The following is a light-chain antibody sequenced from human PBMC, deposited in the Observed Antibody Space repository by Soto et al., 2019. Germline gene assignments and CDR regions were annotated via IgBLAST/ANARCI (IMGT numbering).Light chain of an antibody. V-gene: IGLV2-8*01. CDR2: EVS. CDR1: SSDVGGYSY. CDR3: SSYTSSSTRV. Sequence: QSALTQPPSASGSPGQSVAISCTGTSSDVGGYSYVSWYQQHPGKAPKLMIYEVSKRPSGVPDRFSGSKSGNTASLTISGLQAEDEADYYCSSYTSSSTRVFGTGTKLTVL. J-gene: IGLJ1*01.